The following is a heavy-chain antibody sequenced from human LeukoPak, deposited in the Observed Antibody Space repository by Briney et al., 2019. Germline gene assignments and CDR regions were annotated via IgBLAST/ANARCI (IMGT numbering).Heavy chain of an antibody. V-gene: IGHV3-30-3*01. D-gene: IGHD6-19*01. Sequence: GGSLRLSCAASGFTFSSYAMHWVRQAPGKGLEWVAVISYDGSNKYYADSVKGRFTISRDNSKNTLSLQMNSLRAEDTAVYYCARAALSSGWKAGVNYWGQGTLVTVSS. J-gene: IGHJ4*02. CDR1: GFTFSSYA. CDR3: ARAALSSGWKAGVNY. CDR2: ISYDGSNK.